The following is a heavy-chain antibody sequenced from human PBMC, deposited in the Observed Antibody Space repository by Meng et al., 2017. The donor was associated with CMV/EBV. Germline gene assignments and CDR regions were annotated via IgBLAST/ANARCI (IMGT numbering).Heavy chain of an antibody. V-gene: IGHV5-51*01. CDR1: GYSFNTHW. CDR3: ARRGSNWNYFES. J-gene: IGHJ4*02. Sequence: GGSLRLSCQGSGYSFNTHWIAWVRQMPGQGLEWMGISNPGDSDTRYSPSFQGQVTISVDKSITTAYLQWTSLKTSDTAMYYWARRGSNWNYFESWGQGTLVTVSS. CDR2: SNPGDSDT. D-gene: IGHD1-1*01.